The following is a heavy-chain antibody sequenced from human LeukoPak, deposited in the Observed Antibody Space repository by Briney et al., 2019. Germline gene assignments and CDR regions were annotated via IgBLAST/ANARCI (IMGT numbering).Heavy chain of an antibody. CDR1: GFTFSSYA. J-gene: IGHJ4*02. V-gene: IGHV3-23*01. Sequence: GGSLRLSCAASGFTFSSYAMRWVRQPPGKGLDWVSAISSSGGSTYYADSVKGRFTISRDNSKNTLYLQMNSLRADDTAVYYCAKHGEAYADSKTDYWGQGTLVTVPS. CDR2: ISSSGGST. CDR3: AKHGEAYADSKTDY. D-gene: IGHD3-10*01.